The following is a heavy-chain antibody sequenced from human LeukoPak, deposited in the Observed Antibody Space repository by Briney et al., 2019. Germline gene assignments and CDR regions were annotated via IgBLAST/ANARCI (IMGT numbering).Heavy chain of an antibody. CDR2: ISSSSSTI. D-gene: IGHD6-6*01. V-gene: IGHV3-48*04. CDR3: ARGSSWVAFDY. CDR1: GFTFSSYS. Sequence: GGSLRLSCAASGFTFSSYSMNWVRQAPGKGLEWVSYISSSSSTIYYADSVKGRFTISRDNAKNSLYLQMTSLRAEDTAVYYCARGSSWVAFDYWGQGTLVTVSS. J-gene: IGHJ4*02.